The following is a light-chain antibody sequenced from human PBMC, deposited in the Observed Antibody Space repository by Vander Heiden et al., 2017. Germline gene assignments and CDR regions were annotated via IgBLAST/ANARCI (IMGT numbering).Light chain of an antibody. CDR3: QQYNSYSWT. CDR1: QSSSSW. CDR2: KAS. J-gene: IGKJ1*01. Sequence: IQMTQSPSTLSASVGERVTLTCRASQSSSSWLAWYQQKPGKAPKLLIYKASSLESGVPSRFSGSGSGTEFTLTISSLQPDDFATYYCQQYNSYSWTFGQGTKVEIK. V-gene: IGKV1-5*03.